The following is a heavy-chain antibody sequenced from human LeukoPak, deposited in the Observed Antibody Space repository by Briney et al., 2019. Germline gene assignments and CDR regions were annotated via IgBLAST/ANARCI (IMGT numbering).Heavy chain of an antibody. J-gene: IGHJ4*02. D-gene: IGHD2-2*01. V-gene: IGHV1-18*01. CDR1: GYTFTSYG. Sequence: GASVKVSCKASGYTFTSYGISWVRQAPGQGLEWMGWISAYNGNTNYAQKLQGRVTMTTDTSTSTAYMELRSLRSDDTAVYYCARDCWLSTSCYFDYWGQGTLVTVSS. CDR2: ISAYNGNT. CDR3: ARDCWLSTSCYFDY.